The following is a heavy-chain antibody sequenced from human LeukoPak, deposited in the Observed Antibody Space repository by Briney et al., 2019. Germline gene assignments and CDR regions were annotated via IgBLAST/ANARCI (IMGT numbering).Heavy chain of an antibody. J-gene: IGHJ4*02. V-gene: IGHV3-23*01. CDR2: ISGGGSST. Sequence: GGSLRLSCATSGFTFKNYAMTWVRQAPGKELEWVSSISGGGSSTSYAASVKGRFTISRDNSKSTLYVQMNSLRAEDTAVYYCTRRSGATWTLFDYWGQGTLVTVSS. D-gene: IGHD2-15*01. CDR1: GFTFKNYA. CDR3: TRRSGATWTLFDY.